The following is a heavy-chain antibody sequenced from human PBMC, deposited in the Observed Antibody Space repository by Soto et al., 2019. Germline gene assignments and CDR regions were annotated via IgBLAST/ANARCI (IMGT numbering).Heavy chain of an antibody. CDR2: IYYTGSM. CDR1: GGSISSYY. V-gene: IGHV4-59*08. D-gene: IGHD1-26*01. J-gene: IGHJ3*02. CDR3: ARPVSSGSYSGAFDI. Sequence: SETLSLTCTVSGGSISSYYWSWIRQPPGKGLEWIGYIYYTGSMNYNPSLESRVTISVDTSKNQFSLKLSSVTAADTAVYYCARPVSSGSYSGAFDIWGQGTMVTVSS.